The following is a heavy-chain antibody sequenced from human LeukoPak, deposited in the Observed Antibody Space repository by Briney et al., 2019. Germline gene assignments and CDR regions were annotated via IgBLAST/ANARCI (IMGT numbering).Heavy chain of an antibody. Sequence: PGGSLRLSCAASGFSFSTYSMNWVRQAPGKGLEWVSYIRSSGSTIYYADSVKGRFTISRDSAKNSLYLQMNSLRDEDTAVYYCARDPAHSSGPFDCWGQGTLVTVSS. V-gene: IGHV3-48*02. D-gene: IGHD3-22*01. CDR2: IRSSGSTI. CDR3: ARDPAHSSGPFDC. J-gene: IGHJ4*02. CDR1: GFSFSTYS.